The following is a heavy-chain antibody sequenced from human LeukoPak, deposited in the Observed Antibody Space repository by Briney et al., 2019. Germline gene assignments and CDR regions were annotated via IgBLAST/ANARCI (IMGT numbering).Heavy chain of an antibody. V-gene: IGHV3-48*01. Sequence: GGSLRLSCAASGFTFSSYSMNWVRQALGKGLEWLSYISSGSSDIHYADSVKGRFTISRDNAKNSLYLQMNSLRAEDTAVYYCARDTGPVDYWGQGTLVTVSS. CDR2: ISSGSSDI. CDR3: ARDTGPVDY. J-gene: IGHJ4*02. D-gene: IGHD4-17*01. CDR1: GFTFSSYS.